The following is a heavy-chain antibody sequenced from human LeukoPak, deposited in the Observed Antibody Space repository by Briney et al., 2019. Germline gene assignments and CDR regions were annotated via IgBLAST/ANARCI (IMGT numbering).Heavy chain of an antibody. D-gene: IGHD5-12*01. Sequence: SETLSLTCTVSGGSTNTYCWSWIRQPAEKGPEWIGRIYPSGSTYYNPSLKSRVTISIDKSKNQFSLRLTSVTAADTAVYYCARDRSGYSEYYFDYWGQGRLVTVSS. CDR2: IYPSGST. V-gene: IGHV4-4*07. CDR3: ARDRSGYSEYYFDY. J-gene: IGHJ4*02. CDR1: GGSTNTYC.